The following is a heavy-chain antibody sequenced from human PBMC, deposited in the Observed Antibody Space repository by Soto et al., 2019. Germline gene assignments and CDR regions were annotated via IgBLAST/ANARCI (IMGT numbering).Heavy chain of an antibody. CDR2: INTNTGNP. D-gene: IGHD1-7*01. J-gene: IGHJ1*01. CDR1: GYTFTSYA. V-gene: IGHV7-4-1*01. Sequence: ASVKVSCKASGYTFTSYAMNWVRQAPGQGLEWMGWINTNTGNPTYAQGFTGRFVFSLDTSVSTAYLQICSLKAEDTAVYYCARDSSPNWNYSGEHFQHWGQGTLVTVSS. CDR3: ARDSSPNWNYSGEHFQH.